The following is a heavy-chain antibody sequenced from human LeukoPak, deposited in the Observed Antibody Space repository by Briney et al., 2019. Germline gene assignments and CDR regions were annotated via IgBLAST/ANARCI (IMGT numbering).Heavy chain of an antibody. J-gene: IGHJ4*02. V-gene: IGHV4-38-2*02. CDR3: ARYGYSYGPLDY. CDR1: GYSISSGYY. CDR2: IYHSGST. Sequence: PSETLSLTCTVSGYSISSGYYWGWIRQPPGKGLEWIGSIYHSGSTYYNPSLKSRVTISVDTSKNQFSLKLSSVTAADTAVYYCARYGYSYGPLDYWGQGTLVTVSS. D-gene: IGHD5-18*01.